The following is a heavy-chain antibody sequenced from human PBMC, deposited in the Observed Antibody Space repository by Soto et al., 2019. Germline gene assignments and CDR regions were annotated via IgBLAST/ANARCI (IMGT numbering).Heavy chain of an antibody. CDR1: GGSISSGGYY. Sequence: TSETLSLTCTVSGGSISSGGYYWSWIRQHPGKGLEWIGYIYYSGSTYYNPSLKSRVTISVDTSKNQFSLKLSSVTAADTAVYYCARVQGAGYDSAGAFDIWGQGTMVTVS. V-gene: IGHV4-31*03. CDR2: IYYSGST. CDR3: ARVQGAGYDSAGAFDI. J-gene: IGHJ3*02. D-gene: IGHD3-22*01.